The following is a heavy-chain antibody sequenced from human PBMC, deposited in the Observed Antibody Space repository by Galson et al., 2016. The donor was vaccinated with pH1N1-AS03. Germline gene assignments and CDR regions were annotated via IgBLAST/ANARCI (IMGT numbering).Heavy chain of an antibody. CDR3: AREPWGSTQGEY. V-gene: IGHV3-53*01. Sequence: SPRLSRAASGFTINNNYMSWVRQAPGKGLEWVSVIYGGGDTFYADSVKGRFTISRDNSKNTVYLQMNSLRVEDTAVYYCAREPWGSTQGEYWGQGTLVTVSS. J-gene: IGHJ4*02. CDR1: GFTINNNY. CDR2: IYGGGDT. D-gene: IGHD3-16*01.